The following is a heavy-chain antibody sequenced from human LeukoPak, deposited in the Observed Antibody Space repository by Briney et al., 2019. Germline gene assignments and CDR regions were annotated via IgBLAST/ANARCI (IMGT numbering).Heavy chain of an antibody. CDR3: ARDMVRGVRPYGMDV. CDR1: GFTFSSYW. CDR2: ISSSSSYI. Sequence: PGGSLRLSCAASGFTFSSYWMSWVRQAPGKGLEWVSSISSSSSYIYYADSVKGRFTISRDNAKNSLYLQMNSLRAEDTAVYYCARDMVRGVRPYGMDVWGQGTTVTVSS. V-gene: IGHV3-21*01. D-gene: IGHD3-10*01. J-gene: IGHJ6*02.